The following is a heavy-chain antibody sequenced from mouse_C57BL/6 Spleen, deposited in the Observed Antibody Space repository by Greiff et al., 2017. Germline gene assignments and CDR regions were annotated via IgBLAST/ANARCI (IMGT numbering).Heavy chain of an antibody. V-gene: IGHV1-22*01. CDR3: ARGGTGGFDY. Sequence: VQLQQSGPELVRPGASVKLSCKASGYTFTDYNMHWVKQSPGQSLEWIGNINPANGGTHYNQKFKDKATLTVNKSSSTAYMQLSSLTSEDSAVYYCARGGTGGFDYWGQGTLVTVSA. CDR2: INPANGGT. J-gene: IGHJ3*01. CDR1: GYTFTDYN. D-gene: IGHD1-1*02.